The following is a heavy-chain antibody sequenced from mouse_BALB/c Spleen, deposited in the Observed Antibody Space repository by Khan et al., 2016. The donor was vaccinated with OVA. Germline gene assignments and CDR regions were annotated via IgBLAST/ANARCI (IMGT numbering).Heavy chain of an antibody. V-gene: IGHV3-2*02. J-gene: IGHJ2*01. CDR2: ISYSGNT. CDR1: GYSITSDYA. CDR3: ARICGGDFDY. Sequence: VQLKQSGPGLVKPSQSLSLTCTVTGYSITSDYAWNWIRQFPGNKLEWLGFISYSGNTNYNPSLKSRISITRYTSKNQFFLQLNSVTTEDTATYYCARICGGDFDYWGQGTTLTVSS.